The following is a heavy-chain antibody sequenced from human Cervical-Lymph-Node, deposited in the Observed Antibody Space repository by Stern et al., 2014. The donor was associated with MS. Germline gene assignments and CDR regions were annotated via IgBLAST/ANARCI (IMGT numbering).Heavy chain of an antibody. Sequence: QVQLVESGAEVKKPGASVQLSCKPSGFTFSNYYIHWLRQALGQRTERMGMSRPKNGEINYAPQFHGRGTMTMDTSRGQVLLEAPGLIFDDTAVYYCAENMDVWGQGATVTVSS. CDR1: GFTFSNYY. V-gene: IGHV1-2*02. CDR2: SRPKNGEI. CDR3: AENMDV. J-gene: IGHJ6*02.